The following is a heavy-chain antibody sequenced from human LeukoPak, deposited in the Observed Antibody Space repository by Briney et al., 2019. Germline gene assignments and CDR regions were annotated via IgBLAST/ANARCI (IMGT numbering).Heavy chain of an antibody. CDR1: GFTFSSYA. V-gene: IGHV3-30*04. CDR2: ISYDGSNK. Sequence: GGSLRLSCAASGFTFSSYAMHWVRQAPGKGLEWVAVISYDGSNKYYADSVKGRFTISRDNSKNTLYLQMNSLRAEDTAVYYCARAYSSGWYGDFDYWGQGTLVTVSS. CDR3: ARAYSSGWYGDFDY. J-gene: IGHJ4*02. D-gene: IGHD6-19*01.